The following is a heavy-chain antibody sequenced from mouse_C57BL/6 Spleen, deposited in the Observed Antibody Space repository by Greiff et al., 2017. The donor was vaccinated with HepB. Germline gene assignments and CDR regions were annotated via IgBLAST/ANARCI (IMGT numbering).Heavy chain of an antibody. CDR1: GFTFSDYG. CDR2: ISSGSSTI. CDR3: ARTPTVVATSAYWYFDV. J-gene: IGHJ1*03. Sequence: EVHLVESGGGLVKPGGSLKLSCAASGFTFSDYGMHWVRQAPEKGLEWFAYISSGSSTIYYADTVKGRFTISRDNAKNTLFLQMTSLRSEDTAMYYCARTPTVVATSAYWYFDVWGTGTTVTVSS. V-gene: IGHV5-17*01. D-gene: IGHD1-1*01.